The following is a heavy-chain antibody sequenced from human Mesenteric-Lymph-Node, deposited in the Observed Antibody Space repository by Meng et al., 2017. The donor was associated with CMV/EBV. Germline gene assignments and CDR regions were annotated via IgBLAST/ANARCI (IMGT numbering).Heavy chain of an antibody. J-gene: IGHJ5*02. D-gene: IGHD3-10*01. CDR3: ARDRGFLASNWFDP. CDR1: GYTFTSYG. CDR2: ISGYSGNT. V-gene: IGHV1-18*01. Sequence: ASVKVSCKASGYTFTSYGISWVRQAPGQGLEWMGWISGYSGNTKYAQKVQGRVTMTADTSTSTAYMELRSLRSDDTAVYYCARDRGFLASNWFDPWGQGTLVTVSS.